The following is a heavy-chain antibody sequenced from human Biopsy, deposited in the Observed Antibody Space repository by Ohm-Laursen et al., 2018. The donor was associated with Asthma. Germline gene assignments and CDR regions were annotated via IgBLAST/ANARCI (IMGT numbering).Heavy chain of an antibody. J-gene: IGHJ2*01. CDR1: AGTVSSGSYY. Sequence: SQTLSFTSTVSAGTVSSGSYYCRGIRQPLGKGPAWDSYVSYSGSTDYNPCLNTRLTISMDTSKNQFSLKLSSVTAADTAVYYCARVPTTLRYFDLWGRGTLVTVSS. CDR2: VSYSGST. V-gene: IGHV4-61*01. D-gene: IGHD2-15*01. CDR3: ARVPTTLRYFDL.